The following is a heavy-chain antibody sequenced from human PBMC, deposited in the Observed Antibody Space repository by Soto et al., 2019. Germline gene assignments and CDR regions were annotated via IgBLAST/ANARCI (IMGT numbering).Heavy chain of an antibody. V-gene: IGHV1-69*01. Sequence: QVQLVQSGAEVKKPGSSVKVSCKASGGTFSSYAISWVRQAPGQGLEWMGGIIPIFGTANYAQMFQGRVTITADESTSTAYMELSGLRSEDTAVYYCASRRTTVTKGLYYYGMDFWGQGTTVTVSS. CDR3: ASRRTTVTKGLYYYGMDF. J-gene: IGHJ6*02. CDR1: GGTFSSYA. CDR2: IIPIFGTA. D-gene: IGHD4-17*01.